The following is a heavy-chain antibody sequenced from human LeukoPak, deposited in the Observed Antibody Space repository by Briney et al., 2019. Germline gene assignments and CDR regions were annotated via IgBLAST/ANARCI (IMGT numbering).Heavy chain of an antibody. D-gene: IGHD2-15*01. V-gene: IGHV3-23*01. CDR2: ISGSDDNT. Sequence: PGGSLRLSCAASGFTFSTYAMSWVRQAPGKGLEWVSGISGSDDNTVYADSVKGRFTISRDNSKNTLYLQMNSLRAEDTAVYYCAKDRVCSGGSCYFDYWGQGTLVTVSS. CDR1: GFTFSTYA. J-gene: IGHJ4*02. CDR3: AKDRVCSGGSCYFDY.